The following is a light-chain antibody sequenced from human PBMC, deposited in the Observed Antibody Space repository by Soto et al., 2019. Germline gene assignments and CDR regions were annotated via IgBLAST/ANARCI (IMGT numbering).Light chain of an antibody. J-gene: IGLJ1*01. Sequence: QSALAQPASVSGSPGQSITISCTGASGYVGTYSLVSWYQQHPGKAPKVVIYEGHKRPSGVPDRFSGSTSVNTASLTISGLQTDDEADYYCCLYVGATNYVLGNGTKVT. CDR2: EGH. CDR1: SGYVGTYSL. CDR3: CLYVGATNYV. V-gene: IGLV2-23*01.